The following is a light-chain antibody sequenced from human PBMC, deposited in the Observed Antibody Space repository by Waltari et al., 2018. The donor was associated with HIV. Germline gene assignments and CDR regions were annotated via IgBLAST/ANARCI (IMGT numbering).Light chain of an antibody. CDR2: WAS. V-gene: IGKV4-1*01. CDR3: QQYYSTPWT. J-gene: IGKJ1*01. CDR1: QSVLSSSNNKNY. Sequence: DIVMTQSPDSLAVSLGERATINCKSSQSVLSSSNNKNYLAWYQQKPGQPPNVLIYWASTRESGVPDRFSGSGSGTDFTLTISSLRAEDVAVSYCQQYYSTPWTFVQGTKVESK.